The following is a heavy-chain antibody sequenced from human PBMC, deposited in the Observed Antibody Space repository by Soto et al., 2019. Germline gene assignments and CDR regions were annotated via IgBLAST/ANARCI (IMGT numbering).Heavy chain of an antibody. J-gene: IGHJ5*02. D-gene: IGHD3-10*01. CDR3: ARGVGSGTYYNQYNWFDP. CDR2: INTYNGNT. Sequence: ASVKVSCKSSGDTFTNYGISWVRQAPGQGLEWMGWINTYNGNTNHAQKLQGRVTMTTDTSTSTAYMGLRSLRSGDTAVYYCARGVGSGTYYNQYNWFDPWGQGTLVTVSS. CDR1: GDTFTNYG. V-gene: IGHV1-18*01.